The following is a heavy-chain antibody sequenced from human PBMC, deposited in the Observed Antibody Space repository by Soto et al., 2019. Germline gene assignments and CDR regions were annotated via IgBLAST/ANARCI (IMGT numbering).Heavy chain of an antibody. CDR1: GGTFSSSG. J-gene: IGHJ6*02. V-gene: IGHV1-69*11. CDR2: IVPSLDTT. D-gene: IGHD2-8*02. CDR3: ARWPQPRYTAGPSAGDV. Sequence: QVHLVQSGTEVKKPGSSVKVSCKASGGTFSSSGFSWVRQAPGQGLEWMGMIVPSLDTTNYAQKFQARVTITADEVTSTAYMELRSLRSEATAVYYCARWPQPRYTAGPSAGDVWGPGTRIIVSS.